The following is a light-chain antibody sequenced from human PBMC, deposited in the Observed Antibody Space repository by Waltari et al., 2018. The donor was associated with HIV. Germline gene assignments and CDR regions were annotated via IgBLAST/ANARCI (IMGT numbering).Light chain of an antibody. CDR1: SSNIGSNT. J-gene: IGLJ2*01. Sequence: QSVLTQPPSASGTPGQRVTISCSGSSSNIGSNTVNWYQQLPGTAPKLLFYSNNQRPAGVPDRFSGSNSGTSASLAISGLQSEDEADYYCATWDDSLNGVVFGGGTKLTVL. V-gene: IGLV1-44*01. CDR3: ATWDDSLNGVV. CDR2: SNN.